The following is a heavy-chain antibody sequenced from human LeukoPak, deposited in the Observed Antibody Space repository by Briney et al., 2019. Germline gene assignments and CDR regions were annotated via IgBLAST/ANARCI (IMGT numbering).Heavy chain of an antibody. D-gene: IGHD1-1*01. CDR1: AFTFDDYG. Sequence: RSGGSLRLSCAASAFTFDDYGMSWVRQAPGKGLEWVSGINWNGGSTGYADSVKGRFTISRDNAKNSLYLQMNSLRAEDTAVYYCAKRDWNDESRYAFDIWGQGTMVAVSS. V-gene: IGHV3-20*04. CDR2: INWNGGST. J-gene: IGHJ3*02. CDR3: AKRDWNDESRYAFDI.